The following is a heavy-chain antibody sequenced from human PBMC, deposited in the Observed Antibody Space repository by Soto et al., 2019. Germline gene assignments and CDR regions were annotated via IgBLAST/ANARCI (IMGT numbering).Heavy chain of an antibody. CDR1: GYTFTSYG. CDR3: ARDGDIVATAHYYYYMDV. J-gene: IGHJ6*03. D-gene: IGHD5-12*01. Sequence: ASVKVSCKASGYTFTSYGISWVRQAPGQGLEWMGWISAYNGNTNYAQKLQGRVTMTTDTSTSTAYMELRSLRSDDTAVYYCARDGDIVATAHYYYYMDVWGKGTTVTVSS. V-gene: IGHV1-18*01. CDR2: ISAYNGNT.